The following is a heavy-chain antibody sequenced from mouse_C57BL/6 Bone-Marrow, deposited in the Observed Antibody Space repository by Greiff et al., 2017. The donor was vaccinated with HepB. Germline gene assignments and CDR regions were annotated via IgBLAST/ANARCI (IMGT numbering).Heavy chain of an antibody. J-gene: IGHJ3*01. CDR1: GFTFSDYY. D-gene: IGHD2-5*01. Sequence: EVKLVDSGGGLVQPGGSLKLSCAASGFTFSDYYMYWVRQTPEKRLEWVAYISNGGGSTYYPDTVKGRFTISRDNAKNTLYLQMSRLKSEDTAMYYCARPGYSNYSAWFAYWGQGTLVTVSA. V-gene: IGHV5-12*01. CDR2: ISNGGGST. CDR3: ARPGYSNYSAWFAY.